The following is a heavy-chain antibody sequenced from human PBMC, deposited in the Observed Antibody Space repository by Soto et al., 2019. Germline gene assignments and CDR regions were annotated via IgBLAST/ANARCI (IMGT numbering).Heavy chain of an antibody. CDR1: GFTFSSYA. CDR2: ISGSGGST. CDR3: AKADILTGRARYYFDY. Sequence: EVQLLESGGGLVQPGGSLRLSCADSGFTFSSYAMSCVRQAPGKGLEWVSAISGSGGSTYYADSVKGRFTISRDNSKNTLYLQMNSLRAEDTAVYYCAKADILTGRARYYFDYWGQGTLVTVSS. D-gene: IGHD3-9*01. J-gene: IGHJ4*02. V-gene: IGHV3-23*01.